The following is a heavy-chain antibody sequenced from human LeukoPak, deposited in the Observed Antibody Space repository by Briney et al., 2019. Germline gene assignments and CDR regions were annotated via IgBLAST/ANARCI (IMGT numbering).Heavy chain of an antibody. D-gene: IGHD2-15*01. CDR1: GFTFSSYG. J-gene: IGHJ4*02. Sequence: GGSLRLSCAASGFTFSSYGMHWVRQAPGKGLEWVAFIRYDGSNKYYADSVKGRFTISRDNSKNTLYLQMNSLRAEDTAVYYCAKAPVTTCRGAFCYPFDYWGLGTLVTVSS. CDR2: IRYDGSNK. CDR3: AKAPVTTCRGAFCYPFDY. V-gene: IGHV3-30*02.